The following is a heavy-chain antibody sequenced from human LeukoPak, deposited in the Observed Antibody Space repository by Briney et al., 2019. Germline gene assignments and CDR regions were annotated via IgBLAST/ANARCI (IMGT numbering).Heavy chain of an antibody. V-gene: IGHV4-59*01. CDR3: ARAGVVPAAIEGFDY. CDR2: IYYSGST. CDR1: GGSISSYY. D-gene: IGHD2-2*02. Sequence: SETLSPTCTVSGGSISSYYWGWIRQPPGKGLELIGYIYYSGSTNYNPTLKSRVIISIDTSKNQFSLKLSSVTAADTAVYYCARAGVVPAAIEGFDYWGQGTLVTVSS. J-gene: IGHJ4*02.